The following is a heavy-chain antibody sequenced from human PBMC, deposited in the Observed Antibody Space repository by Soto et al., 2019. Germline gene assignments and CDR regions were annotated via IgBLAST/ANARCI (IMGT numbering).Heavy chain of an antibody. J-gene: IGHJ4*02. D-gene: IGHD3-10*01. CDR1: GYSFISYR. CDR2: IYPGDSDT. CDR3: GSTNYNPSLKSRVTISVDTSKNQFSLKLSSVTAADTAVYYCARVSPLRDYYDSSGYYPTLYYFEY. V-gene: IGHV5-51*01. Sequence: PGESLKISCKGSGYSFISYRFGWVRQMPGKGLEWMGIIYPGDSDTRYSPSFQGQVTISVDKSISTAYLQWSSLKASDPAIYYSGSTNYNPSLKSRVTISVDTSKNQFSLKLSSVTAADTAVYYCARVSPLRDYYDSSGYYPTLYYFEYWGQGTLVTVSS.